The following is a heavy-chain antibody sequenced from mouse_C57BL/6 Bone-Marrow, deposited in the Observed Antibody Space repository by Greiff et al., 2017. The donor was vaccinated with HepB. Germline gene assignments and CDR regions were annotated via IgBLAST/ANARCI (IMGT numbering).Heavy chain of an antibody. CDR3: TRYYDYDAAY. D-gene: IGHD2-4*01. CDR1: GYTFTSYW. CDR2: IYPGNSDT. Sequence: VQLQQSGTVLARPGASVKMSCKTSGYTFTSYWMHWVKQRPGQGLECIGAIYPGNSDTSYNQKFKGKAKLTAVTSASTAYMELSSLTNEDSAVYYCTRYYDYDAAYWGQGTLVTVSA. J-gene: IGHJ3*01. V-gene: IGHV1-5*01.